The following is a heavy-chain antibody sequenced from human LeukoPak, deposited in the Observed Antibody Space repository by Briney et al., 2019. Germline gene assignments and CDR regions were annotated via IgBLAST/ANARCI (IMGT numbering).Heavy chain of an antibody. D-gene: IGHD4-17*01. CDR2: ISYDGSNK. J-gene: IGHJ6*02. V-gene: IGHV3-30-3*01. CDR1: GFTFSSYA. Sequence: SGGSLRLSFAASGFTFSSYAMHWVRQAPGKGLEWVAVISYDGSNKYYADSVKGRFTISRDNSKNTLYLQMNSLRAEDTAVYYCARDPDYGDYVTYYGMDVWGRGTTVTVSS. CDR3: ARDPDYGDYVTYYGMDV.